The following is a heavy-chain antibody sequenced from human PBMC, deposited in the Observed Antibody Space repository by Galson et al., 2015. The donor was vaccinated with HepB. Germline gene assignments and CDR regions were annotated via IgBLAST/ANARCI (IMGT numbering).Heavy chain of an antibody. V-gene: IGHV3-74*01. CDR2: INSAGSST. J-gene: IGHJ5*01. Sequence: SLRLSCAASGFTFSSSWMHWVRQAPGKGLLWVSRINSAGSSTSYADSVKGRFTISRDNSKNTVYLQMNGLRADDTAVYYCAKGGTYSSDWWDSWGQGTLVTVSS. D-gene: IGHD6-19*01. CDR1: GFTFSSSW. CDR3: AKGGTYSSDWWDS.